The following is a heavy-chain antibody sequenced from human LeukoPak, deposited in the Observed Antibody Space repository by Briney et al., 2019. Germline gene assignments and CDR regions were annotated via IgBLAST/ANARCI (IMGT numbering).Heavy chain of an antibody. J-gene: IGHJ5*02. CDR1: GGSISSGGYY. D-gene: IGHD1-26*01. V-gene: IGHV4-31*03. CDR3: AREWESHNWFDP. CDR2: IYYSGST. Sequence: SETLSLTCTVSGGSISSGGYYWSWIRQHPGKGLEWIGYIYYSGSTYYNPSLKSRVTISVDTSKNQFSLKLSSVTAADTAVYYCAREWESHNWFDPWGQGTLVTVSS.